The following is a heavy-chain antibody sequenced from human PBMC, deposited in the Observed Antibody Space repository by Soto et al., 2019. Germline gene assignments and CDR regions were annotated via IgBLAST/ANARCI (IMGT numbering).Heavy chain of an antibody. J-gene: IGHJ6*02. CDR3: ARITGTLRGPYYGMDV. Sequence: QVQLVESGGGVVQPGRSLRLSCAASGFTFSSYGMHWVRQAPGKGLEWVAVISYDGSNKYYADSVKGRFTISRDNSKNTLYLQMNSLRAEDTAVYYCARITGTLRGPYYGMDVWGQGTRSPSP. CDR2: ISYDGSNK. D-gene: IGHD1-20*01. V-gene: IGHV3-30*03. CDR1: GFTFSSYG.